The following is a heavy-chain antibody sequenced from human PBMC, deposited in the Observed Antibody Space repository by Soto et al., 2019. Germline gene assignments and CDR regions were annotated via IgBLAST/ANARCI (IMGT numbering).Heavy chain of an antibody. Sequence: EVQLVESGGGLVQPGGSLRLSCAASGFTFSPYWMCWVRQAPGKGLEWVAIIKDDGGDEHYLEAVRGRFTISRDNAKKSLYLAMDSLRVEDTAVYYCAGGSGWISDTWGQGTLVTVSS. J-gene: IGHJ5*02. D-gene: IGHD6-19*01. CDR2: IKDDGGDE. V-gene: IGHV3-7*05. CDR1: GFTFSPYW. CDR3: AGGSGWISDT.